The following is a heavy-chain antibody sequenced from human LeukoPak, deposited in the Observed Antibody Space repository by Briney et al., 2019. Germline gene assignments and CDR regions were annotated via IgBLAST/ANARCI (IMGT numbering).Heavy chain of an antibody. Sequence: SQTLSLTCAVSGGSISSGGYSWSWIRQPPGKGLEWIGCIYHSGSTYYNPSLKSRVTISVDRSKNQFSLKLSSVTAADTAVYYCARAGCSGGSCYSRYFDLRGRGTLVTVSS. D-gene: IGHD2-15*01. V-gene: IGHV4-30-2*01. CDR2: IYHSGST. CDR3: ARAGCSGGSCYSRYFDL. J-gene: IGHJ2*01. CDR1: GGSISSGGYS.